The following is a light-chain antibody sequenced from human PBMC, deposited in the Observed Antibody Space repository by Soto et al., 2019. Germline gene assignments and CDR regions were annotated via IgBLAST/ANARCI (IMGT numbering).Light chain of an antibody. Sequence: EIVMTHSQATLSVSPCERATLPVSASQSVSSDLAWYQQKPGQAPRLLIYGASTRATGIPARFTGSGSGTEFTLTISSLQSEDFAVYYCQQYNDWPQTFGQGTKLDIK. V-gene: IGKV3-15*01. CDR1: QSVSSD. CDR2: GAS. CDR3: QQYNDWPQT. J-gene: IGKJ1*01.